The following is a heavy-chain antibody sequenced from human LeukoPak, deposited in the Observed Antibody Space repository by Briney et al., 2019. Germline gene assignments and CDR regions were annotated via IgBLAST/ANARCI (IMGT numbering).Heavy chain of an antibody. D-gene: IGHD4-17*01. J-gene: IGHJ4*02. CDR3: ARELVYGDSKYFDY. CDR2: IIPIFGTA. Sequence: ASVKVSCKASGGTFSSYATSWVRQAPGQGLEWMGRIIPIFGTANYAQKFQGRVTITADESTSTAYMELSSLRSEDTAVYYCARELVYGDSKYFDYWGQGTLVTVSS. CDR1: GGTFSSYA. V-gene: IGHV1-69*13.